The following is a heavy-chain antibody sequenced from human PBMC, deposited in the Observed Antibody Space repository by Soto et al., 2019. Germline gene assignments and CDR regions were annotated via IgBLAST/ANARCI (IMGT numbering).Heavy chain of an antibody. CDR1: GFTFSSYW. CDR2: IKQDGSEK. D-gene: IGHD4-17*01. J-gene: IGHJ3*02. CDR3: ARPNYGDYGTDAFDI. Sequence: PGGSLRLSCAASGFTFSSYWMSWVSQAPGKGLEWVANIKQDGSEKYYVDSVKGRFTISRDNAKNSLYLQMNSLRAEDTAVYYCARPNYGDYGTDAFDIWGQGTMVTVSS. V-gene: IGHV3-7*01.